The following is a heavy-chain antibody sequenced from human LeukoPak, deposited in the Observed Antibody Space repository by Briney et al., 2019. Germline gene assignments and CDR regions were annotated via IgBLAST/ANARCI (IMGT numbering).Heavy chain of an antibody. CDR1: GYTFTAYS. Sequence: GASVKVSCKASGYTFTAYSMHWVRQAPGQGLEWMGWINPNSGGTNYAQKFQGRVTMTRDTSISTAYMELSRLRSDDTAVYYCARVLYSSSWSWDYWGQGTLVTVSS. D-gene: IGHD6-13*01. V-gene: IGHV1-2*02. CDR2: INPNSGGT. CDR3: ARVLYSSSWSWDY. J-gene: IGHJ4*02.